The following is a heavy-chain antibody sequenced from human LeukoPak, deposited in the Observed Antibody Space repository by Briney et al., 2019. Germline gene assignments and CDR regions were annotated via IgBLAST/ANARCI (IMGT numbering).Heavy chain of an antibody. Sequence: ASVKVSCKASGYTFTSYYMHWVRQAPGQGLEWMGIINPSGGSTSYAQKFQGRVTMTRDTSTSTVYMELSSLRSEDTAVYYCVRRIRDYVGYYYYGMDVWGQGTTVTVSS. V-gene: IGHV1-46*01. J-gene: IGHJ6*02. D-gene: IGHD4-17*01. CDR1: GYTFTSYY. CDR3: VRRIRDYVGYYYYGMDV. CDR2: INPSGGST.